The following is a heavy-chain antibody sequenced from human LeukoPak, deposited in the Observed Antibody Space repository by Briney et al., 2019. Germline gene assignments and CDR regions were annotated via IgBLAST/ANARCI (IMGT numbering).Heavy chain of an antibody. Sequence: ASVKASRKASGYTFTSYYMHWVRQAPGQGLEWMGIINPSGGSTSYAQKFQGRVTMTRDTSTSTVYMELSSLRSEDTAVYYCARDLGFGELLPLSYYGMDVWGQGTTVTVSS. CDR2: INPSGGST. J-gene: IGHJ6*02. CDR3: ARDLGFGELLPLSYYGMDV. CDR1: GYTFTSYY. D-gene: IGHD3-10*01. V-gene: IGHV1-46*01.